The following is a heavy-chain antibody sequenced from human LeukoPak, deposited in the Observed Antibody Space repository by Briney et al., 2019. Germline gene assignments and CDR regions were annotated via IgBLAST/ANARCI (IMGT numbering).Heavy chain of an antibody. CDR2: TSTYNGKT. CDR3: ARDYSDYDHYYGMDV. V-gene: IGHV1-18*01. J-gene: IGHJ6*02. D-gene: IGHD4-11*01. Sequence: ASVKVSCKTSGYTLTDYDISWVRQAPGQGLEFMGWTSTYNGKTKCAEKFQDRVTMTRDTSTSTAYMELRSLRSDDTAVYYCARDYSDYDHYYGMDVWGQGTTVTVSS. CDR1: GYTLTDYD.